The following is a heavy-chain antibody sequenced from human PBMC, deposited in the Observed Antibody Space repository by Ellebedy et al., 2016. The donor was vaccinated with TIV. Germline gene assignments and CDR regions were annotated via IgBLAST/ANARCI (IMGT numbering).Heavy chain of an antibody. V-gene: IGHV3-43D*03. CDR3: VKGTRKSVTTSLDY. CDR2: ISWVGGKT. J-gene: IGHJ4*02. Sequence: PGGSLRLSCAASGFTFDDFAMHWVRQAPGKGLEWVSLISWVGGKTNYADSARGRITISRDNGKDSLYLQMNSLRPEDTAFYYCVKGTRKSVTTSLDYWGQGTLVTVSS. CDR1: GFTFDDFA. D-gene: IGHD4-17*01.